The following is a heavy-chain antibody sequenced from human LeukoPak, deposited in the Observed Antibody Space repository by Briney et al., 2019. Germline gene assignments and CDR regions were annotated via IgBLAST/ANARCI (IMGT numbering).Heavy chain of an antibody. CDR1: GYTFTDYY. CDR3: ARALVPAATWFDP. Sequence: ASVKVSCKASGYTFTDYYMHWLRQAPGQGLELMGWINPNSGGTNYAQKFQGRVTMTRHTSISTAYMELSRLRSDDTAVYYCARALVPAATWFDPWGQGTLVTVSS. V-gene: IGHV1-2*02. D-gene: IGHD2-2*01. J-gene: IGHJ5*02. CDR2: INPNSGGT.